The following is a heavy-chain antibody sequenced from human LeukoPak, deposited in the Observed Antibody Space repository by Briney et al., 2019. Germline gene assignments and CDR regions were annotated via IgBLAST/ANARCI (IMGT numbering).Heavy chain of an antibody. CDR2: IIPILGIA. CDR3: ARDYPPQYSSTYFDY. J-gene: IGHJ4*02. Sequence: GSSVKVSCKASGGTFSSYAISWVRQAPGQGLEWMGRIIPILGIANYAQKFQGRVTITADKSTSTAYMELSSLRSEDTAVYYCARDYPPQYSSTYFDYWGQGTLVTVSS. CDR1: GGTFSSYA. D-gene: IGHD6-13*01. V-gene: IGHV1-69*04.